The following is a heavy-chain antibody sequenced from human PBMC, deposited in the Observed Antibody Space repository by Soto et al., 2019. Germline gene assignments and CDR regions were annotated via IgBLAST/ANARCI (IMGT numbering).Heavy chain of an antibody. CDR1: GYTFTSYA. V-gene: IGHV1-3*01. CDR2: INAGNGNT. D-gene: IGHD3-10*01. J-gene: IGHJ4*02. CDR3: ASCPQNCITSSPCCLFFDY. Sequence: GASVKVSCKASGYTFTSYAMHWVRQAPGQRLEWMGWINAGNGNTKYSQKFQGRVTITRDTSASTAYMGLSSLRSEDTAVYYCASCPQNCITSSPCCLFFDYWGQGTLVTVSS.